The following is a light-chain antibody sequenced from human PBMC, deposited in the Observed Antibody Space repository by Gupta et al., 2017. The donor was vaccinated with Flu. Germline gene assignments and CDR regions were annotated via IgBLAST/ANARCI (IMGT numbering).Light chain of an antibody. CDR1: SSDVGDYDY. Sequence: SVTISCTGTSSDVGDYDYVSWYQQHPDKAPKLMIYEVSKRPSGVPDRFSGSKSGNTASLTISGLQAEDDGDYYCSSYAGSGTWVFGGGTKLTVL. CDR2: EVS. J-gene: IGLJ3*02. CDR3: SSYAGSGTWV. V-gene: IGLV2-11*01.